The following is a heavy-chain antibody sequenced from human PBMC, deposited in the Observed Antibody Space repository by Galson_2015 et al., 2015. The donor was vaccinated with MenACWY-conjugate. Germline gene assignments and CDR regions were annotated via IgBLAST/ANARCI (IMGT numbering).Heavy chain of an antibody. J-gene: IGHJ5*02. Sequence: SLRLSCAASGFTLSSYSMHWVRQSPGKGLEWVALIWSDGNKKSYADSVRGRFNISRDNSKNTLYLQMNNLRADDTAMYYCARDRVFEWLPSNWFDPWGQGTLVTVSS. D-gene: IGHD3-9*01. V-gene: IGHV3-33*01. CDR3: ARDRVFEWLPSNWFDP. CDR2: IWSDGNKK. CDR1: GFTLSSYS.